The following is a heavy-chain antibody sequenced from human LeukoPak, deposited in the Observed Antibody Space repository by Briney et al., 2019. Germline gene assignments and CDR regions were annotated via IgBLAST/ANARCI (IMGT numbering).Heavy chain of an antibody. V-gene: IGHV1-69*06. D-gene: IGHD3-10*01. Sequence: GASVKVSCKASGGTFTSYAMSGVRQAPGQGLEGMGGIIPIFGTANYAQKFQGRVRITADKSASTAYMPLSSLRSQDTPVYYCARDNMVRGVLSFDPWGQGTLVTVSS. CDR1: GGTFTSYA. CDR2: IIPIFGTA. CDR3: ARDNMVRGVLSFDP. J-gene: IGHJ5*02.